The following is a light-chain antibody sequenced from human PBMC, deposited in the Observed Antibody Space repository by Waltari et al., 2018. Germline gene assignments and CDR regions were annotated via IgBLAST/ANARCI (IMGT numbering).Light chain of an antibody. J-gene: IGKJ3*01. Sequence: ESILTQSPGTLPLSPGERAPLSCRATQTISSNYLAWYQQKPGQAPRLLIYGASIRATGVPDRFSGSGSGADFTLTISRLEPEDFAVYYCQQYASLPLTFGPGTKVDI. CDR3: QQYASLPLT. V-gene: IGKV3-20*01. CDR2: GAS. CDR1: QTISSNY.